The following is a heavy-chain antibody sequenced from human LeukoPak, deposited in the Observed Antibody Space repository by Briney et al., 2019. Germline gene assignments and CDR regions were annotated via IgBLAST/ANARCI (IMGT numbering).Heavy chain of an antibody. CDR1: GGSISSYY. D-gene: IGHD6-6*01. CDR2: IYYRGST. J-gene: IGHJ3*02. CDR3: ARVGGKQLVRTFDI. Sequence: SETLSLTCTVSGGSISSYYWSWIRQPPGKGLEWIGYIYYRGSTNYNPSLKSRVTISVDTSKNQFSLKLSSVTAADTAVYYCARVGGKQLVRTFDIWGQGTMVTVSS. V-gene: IGHV4-59*01.